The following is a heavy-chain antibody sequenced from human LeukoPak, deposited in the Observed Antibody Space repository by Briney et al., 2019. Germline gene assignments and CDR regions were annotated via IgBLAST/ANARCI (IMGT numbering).Heavy chain of an antibody. CDR2: ISSSSGYM. J-gene: IGHJ4*02. CDR3: ARDRGYCSSTSCYTLGIFDY. D-gene: IGHD2-2*02. V-gene: IGHV3-21*01. Sequence: PGGSLRLSCAASGFTFSSYSMNWVRQAPGKGLEWVSSISSSSGYMYYADSVKGRFTISRDNAKNSLYLQMNSLRAEDTAVYYCARDRGYCSSTSCYTLGIFDYWGQGTLVTVSS. CDR1: GFTFSSYS.